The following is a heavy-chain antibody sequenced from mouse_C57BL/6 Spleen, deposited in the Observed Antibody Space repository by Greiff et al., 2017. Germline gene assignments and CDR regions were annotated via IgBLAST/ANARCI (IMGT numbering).Heavy chain of an antibody. Sequence: QVQLKESGAELARPGASVKLSCKASGYTFTSYGISWVKQRTGQGLEWIGEIYPRSGNTYYNEKFKGKATLTADKSSSTAYMELRSLTSEDSAVYFCARGGNNWDFDYWGQGTTLTVSS. CDR3: ARGGNNWDFDY. J-gene: IGHJ2*01. CDR1: GYTFTSYG. D-gene: IGHD4-1*02. V-gene: IGHV1-81*01. CDR2: IYPRSGNT.